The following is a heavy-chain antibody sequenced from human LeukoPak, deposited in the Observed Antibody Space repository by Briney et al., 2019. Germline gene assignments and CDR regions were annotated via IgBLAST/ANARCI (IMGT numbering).Heavy chain of an antibody. V-gene: IGHV3-21*01. D-gene: IGHD6-19*01. CDR3: ARGGYSSGWYWYFDL. Sequence: PGGSLRLSCAASGFTFSSYSMNWVRQAPGKGLEWVSSISSSSTYIYYADSVKGRFTISRDNAKNSLFLQMNSLRAEDTALYYCARGGYSSGWYWYFDLWGRGTLVTVSS. CDR1: GFTFSSYS. J-gene: IGHJ2*01. CDR2: ISSSSTYI.